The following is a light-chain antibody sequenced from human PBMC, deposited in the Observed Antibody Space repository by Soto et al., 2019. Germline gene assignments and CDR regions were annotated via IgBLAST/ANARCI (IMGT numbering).Light chain of an antibody. Sequence: EVVMTQSPATVSVSPGEGVTLSCRASQTISNDLAWDQQKPGQAPRLLIYGASTRATGVPARFSGGGSGTEFTLTISSLQSEDFAFYYCQQNNKWPPVTFGGGTKGEIK. J-gene: IGKJ4*01. CDR2: GAS. CDR3: QQNNKWPPVT. V-gene: IGKV3-15*01. CDR1: QTISND.